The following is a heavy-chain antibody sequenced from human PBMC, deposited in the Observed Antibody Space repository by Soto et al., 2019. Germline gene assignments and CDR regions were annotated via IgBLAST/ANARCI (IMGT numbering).Heavy chain of an antibody. CDR1: GFTFSSYA. D-gene: IGHD2-21*01. CDR2: ISGGGGST. Sequence: EVQLLESGGGLVQPGGSLRLSCAASGFTFSSYAMSWVRQAPGKGLEWVSAISGGGGSTYYADSVKGRFTISRDNSKNTLYLQMNSLRAEDTAVYYCAKDRSSYCGGDCYSYWYFDLWGRGTLVTVSS. V-gene: IGHV3-23*01. CDR3: AKDRSSYCGGDCYSYWYFDL. J-gene: IGHJ2*01.